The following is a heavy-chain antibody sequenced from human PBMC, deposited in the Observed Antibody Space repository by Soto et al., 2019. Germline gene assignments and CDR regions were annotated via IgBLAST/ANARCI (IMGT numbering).Heavy chain of an antibody. CDR2: VGSDGGST. Sequence: EVQLLESGGGLVQPGGSLRLSCAASEFTFTSYAMSCVRQAPGKGLEWVSAVGSDGGSTYYADSVRGRFTVSRDNSQNTLYLQMNNLRAEDTAVYYCAKDVCGSGTFCHFDYWGQGTLVTVSS. D-gene: IGHD3-10*01. J-gene: IGHJ4*02. CDR3: AKDVCGSGTFCHFDY. CDR1: EFTFTSYA. V-gene: IGHV3-23*01.